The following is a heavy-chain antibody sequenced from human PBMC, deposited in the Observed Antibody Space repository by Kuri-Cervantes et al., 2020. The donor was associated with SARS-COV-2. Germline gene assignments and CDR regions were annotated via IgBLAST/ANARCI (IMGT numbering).Heavy chain of an antibody. CDR2: LNPSSGDT. CDR3: ARVPATGDRDYFDH. CDR1: GGTFSSYA. Sequence: ASVKVSCKASGGTFSSYAISWVRQAPGQGLEWLGLLNPSSGDTVYAQKFQGRVTMTRDTSTNTIYMELSRLRADDTAVYFCARVPATGDRDYFDHWGRGTLVTVSS. D-gene: IGHD7-27*01. J-gene: IGHJ4*02. V-gene: IGHV1-46*01.